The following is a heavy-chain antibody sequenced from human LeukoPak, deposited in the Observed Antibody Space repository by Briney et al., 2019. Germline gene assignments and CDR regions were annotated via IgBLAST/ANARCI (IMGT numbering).Heavy chain of an antibody. CDR3: ARGGPLLIGYSYGWYLSDYYFDY. D-gene: IGHD5-18*01. J-gene: IGHJ4*02. CDR1: GYTFTSYA. CDR2: INAGNGNT. Sequence: GASVKVSCKASGYTFTSYAMHWVRQAPGQRLEWMGWINAGNGNTKYSQKFQGRVTITRDTSASTAYMELSSLRSEDTAVYYCARGGPLLIGYSYGWYLSDYYFDYWGQGTLVTVSS. V-gene: IGHV1-3*01.